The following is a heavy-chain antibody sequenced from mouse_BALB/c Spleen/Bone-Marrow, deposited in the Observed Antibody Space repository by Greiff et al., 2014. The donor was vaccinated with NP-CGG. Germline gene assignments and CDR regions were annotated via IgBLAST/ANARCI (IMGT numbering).Heavy chain of an antibody. Sequence: VKLEQSGAELARPGASVKLSCKASGYTFTSYWMQWVKQRPGQGLEWIGAIYPGDGDTRYTQKFKGKATLTADKSSSTAYMQLSSVASEDSAVYYCARNYYDGSSWSAMDYWGQGTSVTVSS. CDR3: ARNYYDGSSWSAMDY. CDR1: GYTFTSYW. J-gene: IGHJ4*01. V-gene: IGHV1-87*01. D-gene: IGHD1-1*01. CDR2: IYPGDGDT.